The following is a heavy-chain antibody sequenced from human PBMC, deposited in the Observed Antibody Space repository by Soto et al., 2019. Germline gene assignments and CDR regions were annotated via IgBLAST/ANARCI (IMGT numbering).Heavy chain of an antibody. Sequence: SETLSLTCTGSGDSISGYYWSWIRQPAGKGLEWIGRIYTSGSTNYNPSLKSRVTLSVDTSKNQFSLKLTSVTAADTAVYYCARAGGYEVQGNNWFDPWGKGTLVTVSS. CDR3: ARAGGYEVQGNNWFDP. CDR2: IYTSGST. CDR1: GDSISGYY. J-gene: IGHJ5*02. D-gene: IGHD5-12*01. V-gene: IGHV4-4*07.